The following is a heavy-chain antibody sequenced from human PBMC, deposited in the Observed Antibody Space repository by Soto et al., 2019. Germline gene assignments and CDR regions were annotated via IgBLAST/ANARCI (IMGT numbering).Heavy chain of an antibody. Sequence: GGSLRLSCAASGFTVSSNYMSWVRQAPGKGLEWVSVIYSGGSTYYADSVKGRFTISRDNSKNTLYLQMNSLRAEDTAVYYCARDWPPFDPPSPWGQGTLVTVSS. CDR3: ARDWPPFDPPSP. V-gene: IGHV3-53*01. CDR1: GFTVSSNY. J-gene: IGHJ5*02. CDR2: IYSGGST.